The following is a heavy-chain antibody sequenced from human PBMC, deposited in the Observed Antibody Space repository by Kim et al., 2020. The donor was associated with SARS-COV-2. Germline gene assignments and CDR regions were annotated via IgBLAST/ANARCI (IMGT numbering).Heavy chain of an antibody. CDR1: GFTFSNYG. D-gene: IGHD3-10*01. J-gene: IGHJ4*02. CDR3: GDYQGAGRHLSY. CDR2: FTGDGLT. Sequence: GGSLRLSCAASGFTFSNYGMTWVRQTPGKGLEWVSSFTGDGLTHYADSVKGRFTISRDNSKNMLYLQMNSLREEDTAVYYCGDYQGAGRHLSYWGQGNL. V-gene: IGHV3-23*01.